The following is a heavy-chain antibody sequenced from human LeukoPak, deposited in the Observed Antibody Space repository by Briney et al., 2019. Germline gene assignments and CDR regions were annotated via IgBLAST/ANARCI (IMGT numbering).Heavy chain of an antibody. CDR2: ISGSGGST. CDR1: GFTFSSYA. J-gene: IGHJ4*02. V-gene: IGHV3-23*01. CDR3: AKFSFPIVVPAALPDY. Sequence: GGSLRLSCAASGFTFSSYAMSWVRQAPGKGLEWVSAISGSGGSTYYADSVKGRFTISRDNSKNTLYLQMNSLRAEDTAVYYCAKFSFPIVVPAALPDYWGQGTLVTVSS. D-gene: IGHD2-2*01.